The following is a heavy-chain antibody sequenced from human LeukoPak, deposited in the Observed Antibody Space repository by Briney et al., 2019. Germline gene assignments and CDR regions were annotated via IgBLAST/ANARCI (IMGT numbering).Heavy chain of an antibody. D-gene: IGHD3-22*01. CDR2: INHSGST. CDR3: AGRKNYYDGSAFLYYFDY. CDR1: GGSFSGYY. Sequence: SETLSLTCAVYGGSFSGYYWSWIRQPPGKGLEWMGEINHSGSTNYNPSLKSRVTISVDTSKNQFSLKLSSVTAADTAVYYYAGRKNYYDGSAFLYYFDYWGQGTLVTVSS. V-gene: IGHV4-34*01. J-gene: IGHJ4*02.